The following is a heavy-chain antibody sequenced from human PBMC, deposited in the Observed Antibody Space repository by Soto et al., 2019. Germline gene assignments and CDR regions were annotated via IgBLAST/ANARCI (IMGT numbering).Heavy chain of an antibody. Sequence: VGSLRLSCASSVFTFSSYAMSCVRHSPGKGLEWVSAISGSGGSTYYADSVKGRFTISRDNSKNTLYLQMNSLRAEDTAVYYCAKADWFEPWGQGTLVIVS. CDR2: ISGSGGST. CDR3: AKADWFEP. V-gene: IGHV3-23*01. J-gene: IGHJ5*02. CDR1: VFTFSSYA.